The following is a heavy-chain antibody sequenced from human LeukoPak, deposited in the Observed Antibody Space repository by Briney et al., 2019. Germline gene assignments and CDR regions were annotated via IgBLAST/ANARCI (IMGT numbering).Heavy chain of an antibody. CDR1: GGSISSYY. V-gene: IGHV4-4*09. CDR3: ARSYYDILTGYYDYYYMDV. D-gene: IGHD3-9*01. J-gene: IGHJ6*03. Sequence: SETLSLTCTVSGGSISSYYWSWIRQPPGEGLEWIGYIYSTGSTNYNPSLKSRVTISVDTSKNQFSLKLSSVTAADTAVYYCARSYYDILTGYYDYYYMDVWGKGTTVTVSS. CDR2: IYSTGST.